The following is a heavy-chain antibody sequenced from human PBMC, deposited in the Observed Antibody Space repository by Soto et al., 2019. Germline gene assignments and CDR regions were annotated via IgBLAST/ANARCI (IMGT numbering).Heavy chain of an antibody. CDR3: ASAARLTAFDI. CDR2: IYYSGST. D-gene: IGHD6-6*01. J-gene: IGHJ3*02. CDR1: GGSISSYY. V-gene: IGHV4-59*01. Sequence: SETLSLTCTVSGGSISSYYWSWIRQPPGKGLEWIGYIYYSGSTNYNPSLKSRVTISVDTSKNQFSLKLSSVTAADTAVYYCASAARLTAFDIWGQGTMVTVSS.